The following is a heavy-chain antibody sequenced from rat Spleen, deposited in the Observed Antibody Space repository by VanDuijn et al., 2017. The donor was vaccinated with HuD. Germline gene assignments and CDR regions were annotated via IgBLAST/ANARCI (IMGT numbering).Heavy chain of an antibody. CDR1: GFTFSDFY. CDR3: STRDGGYPH. J-gene: IGHJ2*01. Sequence: EVQLVESGGGLVQPGRSLKLSCAASGFTFSDFYMAWVRQAPTKGLEWVATISYDDRSTYYRDSVKGRFTISRDNTKSTLYLQTDSLRSEDTATYYCSTRDGGYPHWGQGVMVTVSS. CDR2: ISYDDRST. V-gene: IGHV5-29*01. D-gene: IGHD1-11*01.